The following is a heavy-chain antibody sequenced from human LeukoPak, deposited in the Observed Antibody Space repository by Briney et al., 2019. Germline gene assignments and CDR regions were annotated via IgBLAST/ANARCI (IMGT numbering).Heavy chain of an antibody. CDR1: GFPFSSYA. CDR3: AKGRGVIHSILYY. Sequence: GGSLRLSCAASGFPFSSYAMSWARQAPGKGLEWVSAISVSGGSTYYADSVKGRFTISRNNSKNTLYLQMDSLRAEDTAVYYCAKGRGVIHSILYYCGQGTLVTVSS. CDR2: ISVSGGST. V-gene: IGHV3-23*01. J-gene: IGHJ4*02. D-gene: IGHD3-10*01.